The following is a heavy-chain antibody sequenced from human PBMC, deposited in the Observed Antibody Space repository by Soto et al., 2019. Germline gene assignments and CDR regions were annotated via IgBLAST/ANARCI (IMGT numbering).Heavy chain of an antibody. CDR1: GGSFSGYY. Sequence: SETLSLTCAVYGGSFSGYYWSWIRQPPGKGLEWIGEINHSGSTNYNPSLKSRVTISVDTSKNQFSLKLSSVTAADTAVYYCASCPGITTVRGVSRYYYYGMDVWGQGTTVTVSS. CDR3: ASCPGITTVRGVSRYYYYGMDV. J-gene: IGHJ6*02. D-gene: IGHD3-10*01. CDR2: INHSGST. V-gene: IGHV4-34*01.